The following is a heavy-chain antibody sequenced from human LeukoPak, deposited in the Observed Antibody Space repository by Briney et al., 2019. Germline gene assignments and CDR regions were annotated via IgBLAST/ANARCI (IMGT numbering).Heavy chain of an antibody. CDR2: ISSNGLST. CDR1: GFTFSNYV. J-gene: IGHJ4*02. V-gene: IGHV3-64*02. D-gene: IGHD6-13*01. Sequence: GGSLRLSCAASGFTFSNYVMYWVRQAPGRGLEYVSVISSNGLSTYYADSVKGRFTISRDNSKNTLYLQMGSLRAEDMAVYYCARGGAAAWQACDFWGQGTLVTVSS. CDR3: ARGGAAAWQACDF.